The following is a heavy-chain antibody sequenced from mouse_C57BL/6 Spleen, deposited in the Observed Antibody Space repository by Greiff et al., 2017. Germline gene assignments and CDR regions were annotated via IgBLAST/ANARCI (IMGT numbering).Heavy chain of an antibody. V-gene: IGHV1-61*01. D-gene: IGHD2-10*01. CDR3: ARPYSRYFDV. J-gene: IGHJ1*03. Sequence: QVQLQQPGAELVRPGSSVKLSCKASGYTFTSYWMDWVKQRPGQGLEWIGNIYPSDSETHYNQKFKDKATLPVDKSSSTAYMQLSSLTSEDSAVYYCARPYSRYFDVWGTGTTVTVSS. CDR2: IYPSDSET. CDR1: GYTFTSYW.